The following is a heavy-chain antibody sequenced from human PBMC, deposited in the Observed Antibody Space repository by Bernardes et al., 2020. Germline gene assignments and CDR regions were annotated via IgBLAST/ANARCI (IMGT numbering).Heavy chain of an antibody. V-gene: IGHV3-21*01. Sequence: GSLRLSCAASGFTFSSYSMNWVRQAPGKGLEWVSSISSSSSYIYYADSVKGRFTISRDNAKNSLYLQMNSLRAEDTAVYYCARDLQPDYDFWSGYYVYYYGMDVWGKGTAVTVS. CDR2: ISSSSSYI. J-gene: IGHJ6*04. CDR1: GFTFSSYS. D-gene: IGHD3-3*01. CDR3: ARDLQPDYDFWSGYYVYYYGMDV.